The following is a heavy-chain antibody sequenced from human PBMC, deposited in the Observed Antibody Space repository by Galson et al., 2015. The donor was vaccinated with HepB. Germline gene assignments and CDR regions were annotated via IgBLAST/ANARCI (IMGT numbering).Heavy chain of an antibody. V-gene: IGHV3-23*01. D-gene: IGHD2-15*01. CDR3: ALSRPDIAVIYYNWFDP. CDR1: EITFNSYA. Sequence: SLRLSCAASEITFNSYAVNWVRQAPGKGLEWVSTISARATSTFYADSVKGRFTISRDNSKHTLYLQMNSLRAEDTAIYYCALSRPDIAVIYYNWFDPWGQGTLVTVSS. J-gene: IGHJ5*02. CDR2: ISARATST.